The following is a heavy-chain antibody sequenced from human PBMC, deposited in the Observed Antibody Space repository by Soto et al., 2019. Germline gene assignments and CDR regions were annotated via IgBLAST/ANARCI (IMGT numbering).Heavy chain of an antibody. J-gene: IGHJ4*02. CDR1: GFSLSTSGVG. CDR2: IYWDDDK. Sequence: QITLKESGPTLVKPTQTLTLTCTFSGFSLSTSGVGVGWIRQPPGKALEWLALIYWDDDKRYSPSLKSRLTSPKDTSKTQVVLTMTTMDPVDTATCYCAHKTGEEVDYWGQGTLVTGSS. V-gene: IGHV2-5*02. D-gene: IGHD7-27*01. CDR3: AHKTGEEVDY.